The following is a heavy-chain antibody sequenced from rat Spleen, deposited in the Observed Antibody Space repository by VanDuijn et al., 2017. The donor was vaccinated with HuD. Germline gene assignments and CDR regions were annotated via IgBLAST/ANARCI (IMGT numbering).Heavy chain of an antibody. V-gene: IGHV5-29*01. CDR3: ARQWDY. CDR1: GFTFSNYG. CDR2: ISYDGSNT. J-gene: IGHJ2*01. Sequence: EVQLVESGGGLVQPGRSMKLSCAASGFTFSNYGMAWVRQAPTKGLEWVAIISYDGSNTYYRDSVKGRITFSRDNAKSTLYLQMDSLRSEDTATYYCARQWDYWGQGVMVTVSS.